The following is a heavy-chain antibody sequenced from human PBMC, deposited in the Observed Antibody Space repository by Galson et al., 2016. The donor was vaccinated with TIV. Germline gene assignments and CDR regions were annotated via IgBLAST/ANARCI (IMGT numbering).Heavy chain of an antibody. V-gene: IGHV3-53*01. Sequence: SLRLSCAASGFTFSNFAMHWVRQAPGKGLEWVSLIYSAGNTFYADSVKGRFTLSRDNSKNTVYLQISSLRVEDTAVYYCARVSGVVRGYGLDVWGQGTMVTVAS. D-gene: IGHD3-10*01. CDR3: ARVSGVVRGYGLDV. CDR2: IYSAGNT. J-gene: IGHJ6*02. CDR1: GFTFSNFA.